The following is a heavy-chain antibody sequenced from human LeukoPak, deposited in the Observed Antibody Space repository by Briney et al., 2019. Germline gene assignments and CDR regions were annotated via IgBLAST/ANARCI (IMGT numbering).Heavy chain of an antibody. CDR3: AELSITMIGGV. CDR2: ISSSGSTI. Sequence: GRSLRLSCAASGFTFSSYEMNWVRQAPGKGLEWGSYISSSGSTIYYADSVKGRFTISRDNPKITLYLQVNSLRAEDTAVYYCAELSITMIGGVWGKGTTVTISS. J-gene: IGHJ6*04. V-gene: IGHV3-48*03. CDR1: GFTFSSYE. D-gene: IGHD3-10*02.